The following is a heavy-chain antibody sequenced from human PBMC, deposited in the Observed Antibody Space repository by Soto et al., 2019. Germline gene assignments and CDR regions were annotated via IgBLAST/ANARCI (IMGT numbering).Heavy chain of an antibody. Sequence: GASVKVSCKASGGTFSSYAISWVRQAPGQGLEWMGGIIPIFGTANYAQKFQGRVTITADESTSTAYMELSSLRSEDTAVYYCAGDSYYYGSGNMDVWGQGTTVTVSS. CDR2: IIPIFGTA. D-gene: IGHD3-10*01. CDR3: AGDSYYYGSGNMDV. J-gene: IGHJ6*02. V-gene: IGHV1-69*13. CDR1: GGTFSSYA.